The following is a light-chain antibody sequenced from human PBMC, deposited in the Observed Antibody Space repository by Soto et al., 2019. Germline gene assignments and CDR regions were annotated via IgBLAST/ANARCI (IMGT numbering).Light chain of an antibody. V-gene: IGKV3-20*01. CDR3: QHSGYSLCP. Sequence: VVPRSPGALSLSPGETAPLACRASQSLTGSYFAWYKQRPGQAPSLLIYGVSSRATGIPDRFSGSGSGTDLTITITRLEPEDFEVYYCQHSGYSLCPVGQGTK. CDR1: QSLTGSY. J-gene: IGKJ1*01. CDR2: GVS.